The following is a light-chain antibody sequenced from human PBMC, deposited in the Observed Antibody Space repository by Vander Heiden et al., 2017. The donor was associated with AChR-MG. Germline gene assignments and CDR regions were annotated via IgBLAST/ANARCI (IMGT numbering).Light chain of an antibody. V-gene: IGKV4-1*01. J-gene: IGKJ1*01. CDR3: QQYYSTPPWT. CDR1: QSVLYSSNNKNY. CDR2: WAS. Sequence: DIVMTQSPDSLAVSLVERATINCKSSQSVLYSSNNKNYLAWYQQKPGQPPKLLIYWASTRESGVPDRCSGSGSGTDFTLTISSLQAEDVAVYYCQQYYSTPPWTFGQGTKVEIK.